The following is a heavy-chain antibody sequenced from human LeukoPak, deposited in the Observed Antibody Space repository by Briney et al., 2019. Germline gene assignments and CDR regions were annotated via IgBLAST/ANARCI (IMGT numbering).Heavy chain of an antibody. CDR3: ARLLWFGASKWYFDY. CDR1: GGSISSYY. CDR2: IHYSGST. D-gene: IGHD3-10*01. V-gene: IGHV4-59*01. Sequence: LETLSLTCTVSGGSISSYYWSWIRQPPGKGLEWIGYIHYSGSTNYNPSLKSRVTISVDTSKNQFSLKLSSVTAADTAVYYCARLLWFGASKWYFDYWGQGTLVTVSS. J-gene: IGHJ4*02.